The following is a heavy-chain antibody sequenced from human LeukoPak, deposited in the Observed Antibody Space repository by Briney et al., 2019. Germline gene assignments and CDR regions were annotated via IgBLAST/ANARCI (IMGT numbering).Heavy chain of an antibody. J-gene: IGHJ4*02. D-gene: IGHD2-15*01. V-gene: IGHV5-10-1*01. CDR2: IDPSDSYT. Sequence: KVSCKTSGYTFTGYYLHWVRQMPGKGLEWMGRIDPSDSYTNYSPSFQGHVTISADKSISTAYLQWSSLKASDTAMYYCARHVGGVVVVAATIDYWGQGTLVTVSS. CDR3: ARHVGGVVVVAATIDY. CDR1: GYTFTGYY.